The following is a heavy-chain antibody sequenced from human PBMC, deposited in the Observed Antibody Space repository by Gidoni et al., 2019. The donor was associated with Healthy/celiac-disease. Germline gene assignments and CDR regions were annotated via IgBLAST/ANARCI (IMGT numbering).Heavy chain of an antibody. V-gene: IGHV5-10-1*03. Sequence: EVQLVQSGAEVKKPGESLRISCKGSGYSFPSYWISWVRQMPGKGLEWMGRIDPSDSYTNYSPSFQGHVTISADKSISTAYLQWSSLKASDTAMYYCARHTHYSSGWFTNFDYWGQGTLVTVSS. CDR2: IDPSDSYT. J-gene: IGHJ4*02. CDR3: ARHTHYSSGWFTNFDY. D-gene: IGHD6-19*01. CDR1: GYSFPSYW.